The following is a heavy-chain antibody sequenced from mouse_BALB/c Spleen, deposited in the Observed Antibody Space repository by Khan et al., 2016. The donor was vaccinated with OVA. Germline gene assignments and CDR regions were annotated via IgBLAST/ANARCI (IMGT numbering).Heavy chain of an antibody. CDR3: AKAGRFDG. CDR2: ISYSGST. V-gene: IGHV3-8*02. CDR1: GDSLTRGY. Sequence: EVQLQESGPSLVKPSQTLSLTCSVTGDSLTRGYWYWIRTFPGNKLEYMGYISYSGSTYYNPFFKSRISITRDTSKNQYYLQLNSVTTEDTATYYCAKAGRFDGWGQGTLVTVSA. J-gene: IGHJ3*01.